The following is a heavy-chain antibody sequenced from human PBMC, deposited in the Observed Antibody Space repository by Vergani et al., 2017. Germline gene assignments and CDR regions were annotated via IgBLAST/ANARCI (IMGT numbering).Heavy chain of an antibody. CDR2: ISGSGGST. CDR3: AKARGLNQQLVWYFDD. CDR1: GFTFSSYA. Sequence: VQLVESGGGVVQPGRSLRLSCAASGFTFSSYAMSWVRQAPGKGLDWVSAISGSGGSTYYADSVKGRFTISRDNSKNTLYLQMNSLRAEDTAVYYCAKARGLNQQLVWYFDDWGQGSLVTVAS. J-gene: IGHJ4*02. D-gene: IGHD6-13*01. V-gene: IGHV3-23*04.